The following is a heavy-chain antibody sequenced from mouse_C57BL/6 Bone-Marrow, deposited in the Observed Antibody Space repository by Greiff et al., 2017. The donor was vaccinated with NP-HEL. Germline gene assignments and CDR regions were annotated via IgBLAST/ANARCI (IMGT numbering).Heavy chain of an antibody. CDR1: GYTFTSYW. CDR2: IDPSDSYP. J-gene: IGHJ2*01. D-gene: IGHD2-12*01. CDR3: ARSGADYSYYVGY. V-gene: IGHV1-69*01. Sequence: QVQLQPPGAELVMPGASVKLSCKASGYTFTSYWMHWVKQRPGQGLEWIGEIDPSDSYPNYTQKFKGQSTLTLDNFSNPAYMQRSSLTSEDSAVYYCARSGADYSYYVGYGGQGTTLTVSS.